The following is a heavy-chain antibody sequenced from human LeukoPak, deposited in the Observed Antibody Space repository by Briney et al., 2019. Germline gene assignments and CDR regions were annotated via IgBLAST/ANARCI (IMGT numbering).Heavy chain of an antibody. D-gene: IGHD5-18*01. V-gene: IGHV4-31*03. Sequence: PSQTLSLTCTVSGGSISSGGYYWSWIRQHPGKGLEWIGYISDSGSTYYTPSLKSRVTISVDRSKNQFSLKLSSVTAADTAVYYCARGYSYGYSFLDYWGQGTLVTVSS. CDR2: ISDSGST. CDR3: ARGYSYGYSFLDY. J-gene: IGHJ4*02. CDR1: GGSISSGGYY.